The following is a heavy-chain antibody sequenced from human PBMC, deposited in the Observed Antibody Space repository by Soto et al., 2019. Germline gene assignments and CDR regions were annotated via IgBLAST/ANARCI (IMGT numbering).Heavy chain of an antibody. CDR2: IRGTAT. CDR1: GFSFSSFA. Sequence: EVQLLESGGTLVQPGGSLRLSCEVSGFSFSSFAMNWVRQAPGEGLEWVSSIRGTATSYADSVKGRFTISRDNSKNTVYLQMNTLRGEDTAVYYCAKCAVLRTTSGSWCNWFDPWGQGTLVIVSS. V-gene: IGHV3-23*01. J-gene: IGHJ5*02. CDR3: AKCAVLRTTSGSWCNWFDP. D-gene: IGHD3-10*01.